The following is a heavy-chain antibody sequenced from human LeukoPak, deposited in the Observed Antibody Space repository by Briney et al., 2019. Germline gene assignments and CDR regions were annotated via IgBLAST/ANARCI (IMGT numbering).Heavy chain of an antibody. CDR1: GFTFTNYW. D-gene: IGHD3-10*01. CDR3: ARDYSASGSLMD. V-gene: IGHV3-7*01. Sequence: GGSLRLSCATSGFTFTNYWMNWVRQVPGKGLEGVANIKQDGGVKYYVDSVKGRFTISRDNAENSLYLQMNSLRVEDTAVYYCARDYSASGSLMDWGQGTLVTVSS. CDR2: IKQDGGVK. J-gene: IGHJ4*02.